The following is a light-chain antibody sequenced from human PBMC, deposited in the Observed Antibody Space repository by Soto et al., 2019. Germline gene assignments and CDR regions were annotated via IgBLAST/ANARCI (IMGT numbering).Light chain of an antibody. V-gene: IGKV1-27*01. CDR3: QKYNIAPST. Sequence: DIQMTQSPSSLSAYVGDRVTIACRASQAISNYLAWYQQKPGKVPKLLIYAASTLQSGVPSRFSGSGSGTDFTLTISSLQPEDVATYYCQKYNIAPSTVGQGTKVEIK. CDR1: QAISNY. J-gene: IGKJ1*01. CDR2: AAS.